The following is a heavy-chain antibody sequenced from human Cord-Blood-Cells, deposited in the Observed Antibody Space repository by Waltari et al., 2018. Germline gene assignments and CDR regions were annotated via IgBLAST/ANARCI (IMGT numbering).Heavy chain of an antibody. V-gene: IGHV3-30*04. CDR1: GFTFSSYA. Sequence: QVQLVESGGGVVQPGGSLILSCAASGFTFSSYAMHWVSQAPGKGREWVAVISYDGSNKYYADSVKGRFTISRDNSKNTLYLQMNSLRAEDTAVYYCAREGTIFGVVIMKYWGQGTLVTVSS. D-gene: IGHD3-3*01. J-gene: IGHJ4*02. CDR2: ISYDGSNK. CDR3: AREGTIFGVVIMKY.